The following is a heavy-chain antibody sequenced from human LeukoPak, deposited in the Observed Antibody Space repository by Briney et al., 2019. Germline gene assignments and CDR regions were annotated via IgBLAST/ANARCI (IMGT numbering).Heavy chain of an antibody. J-gene: IGHJ4*02. V-gene: IGHV3-33*01. D-gene: IGHD6-13*01. CDR1: GFIFSSYG. Sequence: GGSLRLSCATSGFIFSSYGMHWVRQAPGKGLEWVAVIWYDGSNKYYADSVKGRFTISRDNSKNTLYLQMNSLRAEDTAVYYCARDMAAAGLDYWGQGTLVPVSS. CDR3: ARDMAAAGLDY. CDR2: IWYDGSNK.